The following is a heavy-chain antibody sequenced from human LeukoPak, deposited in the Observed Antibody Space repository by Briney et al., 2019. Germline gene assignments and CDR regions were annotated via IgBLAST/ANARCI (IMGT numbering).Heavy chain of an antibody. V-gene: IGHV3-30*18. D-gene: IGHD5-18*01. J-gene: IGHJ4*02. CDR1: GFTFSSYG. Sequence: PGRSLRLSCAASGFTFSSYGMHWVRQAPGKGLEWVAVISYDGSNKYYADSVKGRFTISRDNSKNALYLQMNSLRAEDTAVYYCAKDRREYSCGSFDYWGQGTLVTVSS. CDR2: ISYDGSNK. CDR3: AKDRREYSCGSFDY.